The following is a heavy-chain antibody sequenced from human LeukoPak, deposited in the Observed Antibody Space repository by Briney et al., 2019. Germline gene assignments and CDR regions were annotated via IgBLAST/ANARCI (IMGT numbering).Heavy chain of an antibody. D-gene: IGHD3-9*01. V-gene: IGHV3-7*04. J-gene: IGHJ4*02. CDR2: IRQDGSDK. CDR1: GFTFSSYW. Sequence: GGSLRLSCAASGFTFSSYWMSWVRQAPGEGLEWVANIRQDGSDKYYVDSVEGRFTISRDNTRTSLSLQMNSLRAEDTAVYYCATETWFYFDYWGQGTLVTVSS. CDR3: ATETWFYFDY.